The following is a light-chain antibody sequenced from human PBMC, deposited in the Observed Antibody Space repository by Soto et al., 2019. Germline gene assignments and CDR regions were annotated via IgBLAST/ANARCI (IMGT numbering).Light chain of an antibody. CDR2: GAS. CDR3: QQYATSPLT. Sequence: ETVLTQSPGTLSLSPGERATLSCRASQSVSSNYLAWYQQKPGQAPRLLIYGASSRATGISDRFSGSGSGTDFTLTISRLEPEDFAVYYCQQYATSPLTCGGGTRVEIK. CDR1: QSVSSNY. J-gene: IGKJ4*01. V-gene: IGKV3-20*01.